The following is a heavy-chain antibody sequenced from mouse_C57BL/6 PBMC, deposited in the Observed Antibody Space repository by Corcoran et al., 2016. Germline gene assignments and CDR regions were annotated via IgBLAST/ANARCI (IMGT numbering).Heavy chain of an antibody. CDR1: GYTFTDYY. J-gene: IGHJ4*01. CDR2: IYPGSGNT. V-gene: IGHV1-76*01. CDR3: AREGGTGDYYAMDY. Sequence: QVQLKQSGAELVRPGASVKLTCKASGYTFTDYYINCVMQRPGQGLEWIARIYPGSGNTYYNEKFKGKGTLTAEKSSSTAYMQLSSLTSEAAAVYFCAREGGTGDYYAMDYWGQGTSVTVSS. D-gene: IGHD4-1*01.